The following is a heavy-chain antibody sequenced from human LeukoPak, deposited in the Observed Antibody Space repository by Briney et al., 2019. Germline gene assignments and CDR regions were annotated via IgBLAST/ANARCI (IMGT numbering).Heavy chain of an antibody. CDR2: ISGSGDST. CDR3: ASFHYYGSGAYYLSY. CDR1: GFTFSSYG. D-gene: IGHD3-10*01. Sequence: GGSLRLSCAASGFTFSSYGMSWVRQAPGKGLEWVSAISGSGDSTFYADSVKGRFTISRDNSKNTLYLQMSSLRAEDTAVYFCASFHYYGSGAYYLSYWGQGTLVTVSS. J-gene: IGHJ4*02. V-gene: IGHV3-23*01.